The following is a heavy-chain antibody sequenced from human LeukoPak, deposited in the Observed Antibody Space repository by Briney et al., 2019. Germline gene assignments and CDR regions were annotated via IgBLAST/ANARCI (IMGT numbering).Heavy chain of an antibody. CDR2: IYSGGST. CDR3: ARGVSSWNMYYFDY. Sequence: GGSLRLSCAASGFTVSSNYMSWVRQAPGKGLEWVSVIYSGGSTYYADSVKGRFTISRDNSKNTLFLQMSSLRDEDTAVYYCARGVSSWNMYYFDYWGQGTLVTVSS. V-gene: IGHV3-53*01. CDR1: GFTVSSNY. J-gene: IGHJ4*02. D-gene: IGHD6-13*01.